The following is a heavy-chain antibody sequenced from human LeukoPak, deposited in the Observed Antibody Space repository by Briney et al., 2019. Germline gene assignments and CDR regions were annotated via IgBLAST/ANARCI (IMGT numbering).Heavy chain of an antibody. D-gene: IGHD6-6*01. CDR3: ASQSSSSSTRAPDF. V-gene: IGHV3-48*01. CDR2: VSSYSRTK. J-gene: IGHJ4*02. CDR1: GGTFSSSS. Sequence: GGSLRLSCTVSGGTFSSSSFNWVRQTPGKGLEWVSYVSSYSRTKYYAASIKGRFTISRNNANNSLFLQMNDLSADDTALYYCASQSSSSSTRAPDFWGLGTLVTVSS.